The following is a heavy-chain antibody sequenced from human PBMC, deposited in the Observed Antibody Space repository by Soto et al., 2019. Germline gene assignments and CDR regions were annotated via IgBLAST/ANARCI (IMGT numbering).Heavy chain of an antibody. CDR2: IYWDDDK. J-gene: IGHJ4*02. V-gene: IGHV2-5*02. Sequence: QITLKESGPTLVKPTQTLTLTCTFSGFSLSTSGVDVGWIRQPPGKALEWLALIYWDDDKRYSPSLKSRLTITKDTSKNQVVLTMTNMDPLDTATYYCAHRRPYSNSPEYFFDYWGQGTLVNVSS. CDR3: AHRRPYSNSPEYFFDY. CDR1: GFSLSTSGVD. D-gene: IGHD6-6*01.